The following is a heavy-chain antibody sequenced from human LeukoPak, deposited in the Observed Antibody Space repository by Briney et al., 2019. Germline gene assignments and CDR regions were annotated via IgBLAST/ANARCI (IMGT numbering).Heavy chain of an antibody. Sequence: GRSLRLSCAASGFTFDDYAMHWVRQAPGKGLEWVSGISWNSGSIGYADSVKGRFTISRDNAKNSLYLQMNSLRAEDTALYYCVKEGGYCSSTSCYNWFDPWGQGTLVTVSS. D-gene: IGHD2-2*01. CDR1: GFTFDDYA. CDR2: ISWNSGSI. V-gene: IGHV3-9*01. J-gene: IGHJ5*02. CDR3: VKEGGYCSSTSCYNWFDP.